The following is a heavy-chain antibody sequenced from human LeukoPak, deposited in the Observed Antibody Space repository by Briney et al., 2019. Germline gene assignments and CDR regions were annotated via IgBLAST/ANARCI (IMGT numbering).Heavy chain of an antibody. Sequence: GGSLRLSCAASGFTFDDYAMHWVRQAPGKGLEWVSGISWNSGSIGYADSVKGRFTISRDNAKNSLYLQMNSLRAEDMALYYCAKDTRPLLYPAGWFDPRGQGTLVTVSS. J-gene: IGHJ5*02. CDR2: ISWNSGSI. CDR1: GFTFDDYA. CDR3: AKDTRPLLYPAGWFDP. D-gene: IGHD2-2*02. V-gene: IGHV3-9*03.